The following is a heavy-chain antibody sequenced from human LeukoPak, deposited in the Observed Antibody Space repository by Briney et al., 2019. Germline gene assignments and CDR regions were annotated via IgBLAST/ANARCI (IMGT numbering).Heavy chain of an antibody. V-gene: IGHV4-34*01. Sequence: SETLSLTCAVYGGSFSGYYWSWIRQPPGKGLEWIGEINHSGSTNYNPSLKSRVTISVDTSKNQFSLKVRSVTAADTAVYYCARQWLARRHFDYWGQGTLVTVSS. CDR2: INHSGST. J-gene: IGHJ4*02. CDR1: GGSFSGYY. D-gene: IGHD6-19*01. CDR3: ARQWLARRHFDY.